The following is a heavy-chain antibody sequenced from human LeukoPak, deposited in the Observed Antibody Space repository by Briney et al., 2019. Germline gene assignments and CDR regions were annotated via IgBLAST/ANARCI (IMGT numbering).Heavy chain of an antibody. CDR3: ARHAPTSSAFDY. CDR1: GFTFSDYL. Sequence: GGSLRLSCAASGFTFSDYLMTWIRQAPGKGLEWVSYISGGGISIFYADSVEGRFTISRDNAKNSLYLQTNSLRAEDTAVYYCARHAPTSSAFDYWGHGTLVTVSS. CDR2: ISGGGISI. J-gene: IGHJ4*01. V-gene: IGHV3-11*04. D-gene: IGHD6-19*01.